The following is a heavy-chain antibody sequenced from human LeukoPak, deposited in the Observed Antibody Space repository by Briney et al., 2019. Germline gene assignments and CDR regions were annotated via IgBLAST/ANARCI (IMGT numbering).Heavy chain of an antibody. CDR3: ARAAYCGGDCYSGYFDY. J-gene: IGHJ4*02. CDR2: IYYSGST. V-gene: IGHV4-59*01. CDR1: GGSINSYY. D-gene: IGHD2-21*02. Sequence: PSETLSLTCTVSGGSINSYYWSWIRQPPGKGLEWIGYIYYSGSTNYNPSLKSRVTISVDTSKNQFSLKLSSVTAADTAVYYCARAAYCGGDCYSGYFDYWGQGTLVTVSS.